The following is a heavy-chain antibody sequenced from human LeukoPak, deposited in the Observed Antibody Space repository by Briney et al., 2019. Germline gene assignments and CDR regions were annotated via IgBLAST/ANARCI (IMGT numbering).Heavy chain of an antibody. CDR2: INHSGST. CDR1: GGSFSGYY. Sequence: SETLSLTCAVYGGSFSGYYWSWIRHLQGKGLEWNGEINHSGSTNYNPSLKSRVTISVDTSKNQFSLKLSSVTAADTAVYYCARNSSPYYYYYYMDVWGKGTTVTVSS. J-gene: IGHJ6*03. CDR3: ARNSSPYYYYYYMDV. V-gene: IGHV4-34*01. D-gene: IGHD4-23*01.